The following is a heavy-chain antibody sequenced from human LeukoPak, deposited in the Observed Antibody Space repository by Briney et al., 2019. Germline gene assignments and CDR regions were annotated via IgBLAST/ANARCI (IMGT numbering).Heavy chain of an antibody. CDR3: ASSVTTGY. D-gene: IGHD1-14*01. CDR2: ISYDGSFK. Sequence: AGRSLRLSCAVSGFTFTTHGMHWVRQAPGKGLEWVAVISYDGSFKNYADSVKGRFTISRDSFKNTLYLQMISLRAEDTAVYYCASSVTTGYWGQGTLVTVSS. J-gene: IGHJ4*02. V-gene: IGHV3-33*01. CDR1: GFTFTTHG.